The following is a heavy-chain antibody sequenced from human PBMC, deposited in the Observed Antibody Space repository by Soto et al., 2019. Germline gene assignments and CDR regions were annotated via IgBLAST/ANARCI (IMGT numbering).Heavy chain of an antibody. D-gene: IGHD6-19*01. J-gene: IGHJ4*02. CDR3: ARQVGGWAPWYFDY. CDR1: GYTFINYA. CDR2: INVGNGNI. Sequence: ASVKVSCKASGYTFINYAMHWVRQAPGQRLEWMGCINVGNGNIQYSQKFQGRVSISRDTSANTVYMELSSLTSEDTAVYYCARQVGGWAPWYFDYWGQGTLVTVSS. V-gene: IGHV1-3*01.